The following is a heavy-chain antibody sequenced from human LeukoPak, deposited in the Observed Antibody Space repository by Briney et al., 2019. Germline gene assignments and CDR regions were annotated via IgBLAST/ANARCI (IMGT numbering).Heavy chain of an antibody. V-gene: IGHV1-46*01. CDR2: INASGGST. J-gene: IGHJ2*01. CDR3: ARTYYYDSSGEYPKHWYFDL. Sequence: GASVKVSCKAYGYTFTSYYMHWVRQAPGQGLEWMGIINASGGSTSYAQKFQGRVTMTRDMSTSTVYMELSSLRSEDTAVYYCARTYYYDSSGEYPKHWYFDLWGRGTLVTVSS. CDR1: GYTFTSYY. D-gene: IGHD3-22*01.